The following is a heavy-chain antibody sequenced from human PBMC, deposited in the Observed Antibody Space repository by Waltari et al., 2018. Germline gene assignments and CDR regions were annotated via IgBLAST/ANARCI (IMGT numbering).Heavy chain of an antibody. V-gene: IGHV4-59*01. Sequence: QVQLQESGPGLVKPSETLSLTCTVSGGPISTYYWSWIRQPPGKELEWIGYIYSSGSAYYSPSLKSRVTISVDTSKNQFSLELNSVTAADTAVYYCARTLPAVPHAFDFWGHGTMVTVSS. CDR1: GGPISTYY. CDR3: ARTLPAVPHAFDF. J-gene: IGHJ3*01. CDR2: IYSSGSA. D-gene: IGHD2-2*01.